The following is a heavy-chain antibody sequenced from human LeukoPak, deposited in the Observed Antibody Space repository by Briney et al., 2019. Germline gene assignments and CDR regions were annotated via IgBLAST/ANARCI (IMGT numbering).Heavy chain of an antibody. CDR2: ISGSGGST. D-gene: IGHD6-19*01. J-gene: IGHJ4*02. V-gene: IGHV3-23*01. CDR3: AKDRTYSSDWYGGDE. CDR1: GFTFSSYA. Sequence: TGGSLRLSCVASGFTFSSYAMSWVRQAPGRGLEWVSAISGSGGSTYYADSVKGRFTISRDSSKITMYLQMNSLRTEDTAVYYCAKDRTYSSDWYGGDEWGQGTLVTVSS.